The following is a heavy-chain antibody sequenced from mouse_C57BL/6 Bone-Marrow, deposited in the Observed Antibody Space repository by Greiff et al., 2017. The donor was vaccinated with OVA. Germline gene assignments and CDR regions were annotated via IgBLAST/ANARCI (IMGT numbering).Heavy chain of an antibody. CDR3: SLLLRRTGYAMDY. Sequence: EVMLVESGGGLVQPKGSLKLSCAASGFSFNTYAMNWVRQAPGKGLEWVARIRSKSNNYATYYADSVKDRFTISRDDSESMLYLQMNNLKTEDTAMYYCSLLLRRTGYAMDYWGQGTSVTVSS. CDR1: GFSFNTYA. D-gene: IGHD1-1*01. V-gene: IGHV10-1*01. CDR2: IRSKSNNYAT. J-gene: IGHJ4*01.